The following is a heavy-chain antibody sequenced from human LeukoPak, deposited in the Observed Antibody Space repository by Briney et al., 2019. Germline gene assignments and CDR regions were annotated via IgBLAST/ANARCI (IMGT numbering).Heavy chain of an antibody. D-gene: IGHD1-26*01. Sequence: GASVKVSCKASGYTFTGYYMHWVRQAPGQGLEWIGWINPNSGGTNYVQKFQGRVTMTTDTSTSTAYMELRSLRSDDTAVYYCARARTPNNIVGATNYWGQGTLVTVSS. CDR3: ARARTPNNIVGATNY. V-gene: IGHV1-2*02. CDR2: INPNSGGT. J-gene: IGHJ4*02. CDR1: GYTFTGYY.